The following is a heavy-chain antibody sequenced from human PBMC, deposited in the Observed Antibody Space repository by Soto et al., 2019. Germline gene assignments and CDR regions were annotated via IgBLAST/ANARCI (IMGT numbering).Heavy chain of an antibody. J-gene: IGHJ5*02. Sequence: GGSLRLSCAASGFTVSSNYMSWVRQAPGKGLEWVSVIYSGGSTYYADSVKGRFTISRDNSKNTLYLQMNSLRAEDTAVYYCARKDCTNGVCFGFDPWGQGXLVTVSS. CDR3: ARKDCTNGVCFGFDP. D-gene: IGHD2-8*01. CDR2: IYSGGST. CDR1: GFTVSSNY. V-gene: IGHV3-53*01.